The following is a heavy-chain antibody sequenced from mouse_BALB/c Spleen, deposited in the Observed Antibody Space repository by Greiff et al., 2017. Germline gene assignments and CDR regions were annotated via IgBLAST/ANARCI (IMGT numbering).Heavy chain of an antibody. J-gene: IGHJ4*01. Sequence: QVQLQQPGAELVKPGASVKMSCKASGYTFTSYNMHWVKQTPGQGLEWIGAIYPGNGDTSYNQKFKGKATLTADKSSSTAYMQLSSLTSEDSAVYYCARESLLCPAMDYWGQGTSVTVSS. CDR3: ARESLLCPAMDY. D-gene: IGHD2-1*01. V-gene: IGHV1-12*01. CDR1: GYTFTSYN. CDR2: IYPGNGDT.